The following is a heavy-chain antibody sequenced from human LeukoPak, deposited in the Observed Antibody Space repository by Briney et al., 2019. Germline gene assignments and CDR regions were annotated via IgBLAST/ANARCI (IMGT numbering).Heavy chain of an antibody. CDR3: ATNMGGSYYVDY. CDR2: MNPNSGNT. V-gene: IGHV1-8*01. CDR1: GYTFTSYD. D-gene: IGHD1-26*01. Sequence: ASVKVSCKASGYTFTSYDINWVRQATGQGLEWMGWMNPNSGNTGYAQKFQGIVTMTRNTSISTAYMELSSLRSEDTAVYYCATNMGGSYYVDYWGQGTLVTVSS. J-gene: IGHJ4*02.